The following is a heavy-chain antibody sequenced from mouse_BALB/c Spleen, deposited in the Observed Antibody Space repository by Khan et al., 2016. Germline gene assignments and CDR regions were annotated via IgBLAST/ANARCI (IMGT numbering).Heavy chain of an antibody. CDR3: ARCGYYAIDY. J-gene: IGHJ4*01. CDR2: IPYSGST. V-gene: IGHV3-1*02. Sequence: EVQLQESGPDLVKPSQSLSLTCTVTGYSITSGYSWHWIRQFPGNKLEWMGYIPYSGSTNYNPSLNSRISITRETSTNQFFLQLNSVTTEETVTYYCARCGYYAIDYWGQGTSVTVSS. CDR1: GYSITSGYS.